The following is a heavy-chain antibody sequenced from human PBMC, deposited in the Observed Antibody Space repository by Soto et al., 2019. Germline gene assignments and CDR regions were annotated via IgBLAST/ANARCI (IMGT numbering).Heavy chain of an antibody. J-gene: IGHJ4*02. D-gene: IGHD3-22*01. Sequence: EVQLVESGGGLVQPGGSLRLSCAASGFTFSSYDMNWVRQAPGKGLEWVSYISSSGTTIYYAVSVKGRFTISRDNAKNSLYLQMNSLRAEDTAVYYCARVGYHYDSSGDWGQGTLVTVSS. CDR2: ISSSGTTI. CDR3: ARVGYHYDSSGD. V-gene: IGHV3-48*03. CDR1: GFTFSSYD.